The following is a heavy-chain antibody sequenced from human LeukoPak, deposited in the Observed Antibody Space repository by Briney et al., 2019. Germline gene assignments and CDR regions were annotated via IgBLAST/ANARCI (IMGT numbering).Heavy chain of an antibody. CDR1: GFTFDDNA. J-gene: IGHJ6*04. D-gene: IGHD3-10*02. Sequence: GGSLRLSCAASGFTFDDNAMSWVRQAPGKGLEWVANIKQDGSEKYYVDSVKGRFTISRDNAKNSLYLQMNSLRAEDTAVYYCAELGITMIGGVWGKGTTVTISS. CDR2: IKQDGSEK. CDR3: AELGITMIGGV. V-gene: IGHV3-7*01.